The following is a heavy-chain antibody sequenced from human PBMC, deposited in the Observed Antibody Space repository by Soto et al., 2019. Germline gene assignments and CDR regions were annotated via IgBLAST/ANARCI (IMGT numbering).Heavy chain of an antibody. Sequence: WETLSHSCTVSGGSISSYYCSWIRPPPGKGLEWIGYISYSGSTNYNPSLKSRVTISVDTSKNQFSLKLSSVTAADTAVYYCARGTVFSFGDV. V-gene: IGHV4-59*01. CDR2: ISYSGST. D-gene: IGHD3-3*01. CDR3: ARGTVFSFGDV. J-gene: IGHJ6*01. CDR1: GGSISSYY.